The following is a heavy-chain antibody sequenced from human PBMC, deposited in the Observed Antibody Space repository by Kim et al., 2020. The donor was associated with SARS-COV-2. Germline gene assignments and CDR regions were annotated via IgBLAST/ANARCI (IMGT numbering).Heavy chain of an antibody. CDR2: IDPSDSYT. CDR1: GYSFTSYW. D-gene: IGHD3-16*01. J-gene: IGHJ3*02. CDR3: ARHEEGSYVWGSPGGAFDI. Sequence: GESLKISCKGSGYSFTSYWISWVRQMPGKGLEWMGRIDPSDSYTNYSPSFQGHVTISADKSISTAYLQWSSLKASDTAMYYCARHEEGSYVWGSPGGAFDIWGQGTMVTVSS. V-gene: IGHV5-10-1*01.